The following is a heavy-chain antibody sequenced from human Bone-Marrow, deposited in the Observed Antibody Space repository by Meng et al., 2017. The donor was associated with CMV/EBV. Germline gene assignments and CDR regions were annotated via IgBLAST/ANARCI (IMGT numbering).Heavy chain of an antibody. CDR1: GFTFSSYG. CDR3: AKDGGYCTSISCPGRPDY. D-gene: IGHD2-2*01. J-gene: IGHJ4*02. Sequence: GESLKISCAASGFTFSSYGMHWVRQAPGKGLEWVAFIRSDEANKYYGDSVKGRFTISRDISNNILYLQMSSLRVEDTAVYYCAKDGGYCTSISCPGRPDYWGQGALVTVSS. CDR2: IRSDEANK. V-gene: IGHV3-30*02.